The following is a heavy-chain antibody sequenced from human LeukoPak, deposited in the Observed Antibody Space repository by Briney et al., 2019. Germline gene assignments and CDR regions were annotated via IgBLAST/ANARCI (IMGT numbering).Heavy chain of an antibody. CDR1: GGSFSGYY. CDR3: ARGEGYYDSSGYPPDYFDY. J-gene: IGHJ4*02. Sequence: SETLSLTCAVYGGSFSGYYWSWIRQPPGKGLEWIGYIYYSGSTNYNPSLKSRVTISVDTSKNQFSLKLSSVTAADTAVYYCARGEGYYDSSGYPPDYFDYWGQGTLVTVSS. CDR2: IYYSGST. D-gene: IGHD3-22*01. V-gene: IGHV4-59*01.